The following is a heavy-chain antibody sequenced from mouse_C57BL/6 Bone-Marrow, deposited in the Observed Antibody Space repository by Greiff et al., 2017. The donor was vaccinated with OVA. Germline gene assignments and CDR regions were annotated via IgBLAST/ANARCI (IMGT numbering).Heavy chain of an antibody. CDR2: IWSGGST. Sequence: VKLVESGPGLVQPSQSLSITCTVSGFSFTSYGVHWVRQSPGKGLEWLGVIWSGGSTDYNAAFISRLSIRKDNSKSQVFFKMNSLQADDTAIYYCAREGRTGGGRFAYWGQGTLVTVSA. CDR3: AREGRTGGGRFAY. CDR1: GFSFTSYG. J-gene: IGHJ3*01. D-gene: IGHD4-1*01. V-gene: IGHV2-2*01.